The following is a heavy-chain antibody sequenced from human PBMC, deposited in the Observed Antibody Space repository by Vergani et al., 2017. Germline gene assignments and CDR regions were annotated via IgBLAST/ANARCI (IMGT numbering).Heavy chain of an antibody. D-gene: IGHD6-19*01. J-gene: IGHJ4*02. CDR1: GYSFNNYA. CDR3: ARAKRGRLAVGATDS. V-gene: IGHV7-4-1*01. Sequence: QEQLVQSGSELKKPGASVKVFCKASGYSFNNYAIHWVRQAPGQGLEWMGWINPTTGNPTYARAFTGRFVFSLDTSISTAYLQIGSLKAEDTAVYFCARAKRGRLAVGATDSWGQGTLVTVSA. CDR2: INPTTGNP.